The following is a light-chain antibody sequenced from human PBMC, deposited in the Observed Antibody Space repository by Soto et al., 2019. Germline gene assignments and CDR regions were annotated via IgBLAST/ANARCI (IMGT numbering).Light chain of an antibody. Sequence: EIVLTQSPGALPLSPGERATLSCRASQRITNNFLAWFQQKPGLAPRLLIHGASTRASGVPGRFSGGGSGTDCVLTISRLEPEDFAVYYCQQYGRSPFTFGQGTKLQIK. CDR3: QQYGRSPFT. J-gene: IGKJ2*01. CDR2: GAS. V-gene: IGKV3-20*01. CDR1: QRITNNF.